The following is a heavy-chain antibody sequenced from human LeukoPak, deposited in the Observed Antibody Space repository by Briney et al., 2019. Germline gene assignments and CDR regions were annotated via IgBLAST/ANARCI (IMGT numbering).Heavy chain of an antibody. D-gene: IGHD2/OR15-2a*01. CDR2: IHPSSGAT. CDR3: ARDLPFED. V-gene: IGHV1-2*06. J-gene: IGHJ4*02. Sequence: ASVKVSCKASGYTFASYDFNWVRQATGQRPEWMGRIHPSSGATNYAQRFQGRVTLTRDTSINTAYMELSRLTSDDTAVYYCARDLPFEDWGQGTLVTVSS. CDR1: GYTFASYD.